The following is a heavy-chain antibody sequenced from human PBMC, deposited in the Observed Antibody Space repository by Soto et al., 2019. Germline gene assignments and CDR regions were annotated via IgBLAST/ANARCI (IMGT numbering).Heavy chain of an antibody. CDR3: AKLAAAGLFDY. D-gene: IGHD6-13*01. Sequence: GGSLRLSCAASGFTFSSYAMSWVRQAPGKGLGWVSAISGSGGSTYYADSVKGRFTISRDNSKNTLYLQMNRMRAEDTAVYYCAKLAAAGLFDYWGQGTLVTVSS. V-gene: IGHV3-23*01. CDR1: GFTFSSYA. CDR2: ISGSGGST. J-gene: IGHJ4*02.